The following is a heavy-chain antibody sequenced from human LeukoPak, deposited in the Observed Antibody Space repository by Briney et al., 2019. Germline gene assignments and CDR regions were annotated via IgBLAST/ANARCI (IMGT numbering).Heavy chain of an antibody. CDR2: IIPIFGTA. CDR1: GGTFSSYA. V-gene: IGHV1-69*05. J-gene: IGHJ5*02. D-gene: IGHD2-2*01. CDR3: ARVEAAFVVVPAAFWFDP. Sequence: TSVKVSCKASGGTFSSYAISWVRQAPGQGLEWMGGIIPIFGTANYAQKFQGRVTITTDESTSTAYMELSSLRSEDTAVYYCARVEAAFVVVPAAFWFDPWGQGTLVTVSS.